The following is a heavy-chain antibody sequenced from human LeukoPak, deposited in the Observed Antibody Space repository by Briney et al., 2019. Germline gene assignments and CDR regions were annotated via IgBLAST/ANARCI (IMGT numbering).Heavy chain of an antibody. CDR2: ISYDGSNK. CDR3: ARLEYSSTHNWFDP. CDR1: GFTFSSYA. Sequence: GGSLRLSCAASGFTFSSYAMHWVRQAPGKGLEWVVVISYDGSNKYYADSVKGRFTISRDNSKNTLYLQMNSLRAEDTAVYYCARLEYSSTHNWFDPWGQGTLVTVSS. V-gene: IGHV3-30-3*01. D-gene: IGHD6-6*01. J-gene: IGHJ5*02.